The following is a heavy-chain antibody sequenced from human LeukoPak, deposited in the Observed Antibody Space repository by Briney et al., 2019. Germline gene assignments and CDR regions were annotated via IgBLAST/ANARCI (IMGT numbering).Heavy chain of an antibody. CDR2: ISSSSSYI. CDR3: ARGYSSSCVDY. V-gene: IGHV3-21*01. J-gene: IGHJ4*02. Sequence: GGSLRLSCAASGFTFSSYSMNWVRQAPGKGLEWVSSISSSSSYIYYADSVKGRFTISRDNAKNSLYPQMNSLRAEDTAVYYCARGYSSSCVDYWGQGTLVTVSS. CDR1: GFTFSSYS. D-gene: IGHD6-13*01.